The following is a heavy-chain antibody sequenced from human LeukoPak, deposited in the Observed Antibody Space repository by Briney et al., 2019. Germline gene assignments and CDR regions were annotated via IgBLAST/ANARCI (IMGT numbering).Heavy chain of an antibody. CDR2: MNPNSGNT. Sequence: ASVKVSCKASGCTFTSYDINWVRQATGQGLEWMGWMNPNSGNTGYAQKFQGRVTMTRNTSISTAYMELSSLRSEDTAVYYCARGVLLWFGELPYFDYWGQGTLVTVSS. CDR1: GCTFTSYD. D-gene: IGHD3-10*01. J-gene: IGHJ4*02. CDR3: ARGVLLWFGELPYFDY. V-gene: IGHV1-8*01.